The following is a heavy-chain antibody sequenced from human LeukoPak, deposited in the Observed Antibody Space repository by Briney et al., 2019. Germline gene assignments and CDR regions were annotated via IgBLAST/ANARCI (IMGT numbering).Heavy chain of an antibody. CDR1: RFTFSSYA. CDR3: GFSSSGWAGLDY. J-gene: IGHJ4*02. Sequence: GGSLRLSCAASRFTFSSYAMSWVRQAPGKGLEWVSAISGSGGSTYYADSVKGRFTISRDNAQNSLYLQMNSLRADDTAVYYCGFSSSGWAGLDYWGQGTLVTVSS. CDR2: ISGSGGST. V-gene: IGHV3-23*01. D-gene: IGHD6-19*01.